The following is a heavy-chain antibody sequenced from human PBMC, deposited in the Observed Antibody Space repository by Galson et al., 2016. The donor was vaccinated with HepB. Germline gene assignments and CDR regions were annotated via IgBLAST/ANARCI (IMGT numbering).Heavy chain of an antibody. CDR3: AKERASGYYEILYYFDC. J-gene: IGHJ4*02. Sequence: SLRLSCAASGFTSSSYGMHWVRQAPGKGLEWVAGVWHDGHGKYYADSVKGRFTISRDNSKNTVYLQMNSLRAEDTAVYYCAKERASGYYEILYYFDCWGQGSQVTVSS. D-gene: IGHD3-3*01. CDR1: GFTSSSYG. V-gene: IGHV3-33*06. CDR2: VWHDGHGK.